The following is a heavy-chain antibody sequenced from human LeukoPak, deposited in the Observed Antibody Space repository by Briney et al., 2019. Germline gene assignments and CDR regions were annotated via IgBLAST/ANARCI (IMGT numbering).Heavy chain of an antibody. D-gene: IGHD6-13*01. J-gene: IGHJ5*02. CDR2: INPNSGGT. CDR3: ARDGAAAALPYNWFDP. V-gene: IGHV1-2*02. CDR1: GYTFTGYY. Sequence: GASVKVSCKASGYTFTGYYMHWVRQAPGQGLEWMGWINPNSGGTNYAQKFQGRVTMTRDTSISTAYMELSRLRSDDTAVYYCARDGAAAALPYNWFDPWGQGTLVTVSS.